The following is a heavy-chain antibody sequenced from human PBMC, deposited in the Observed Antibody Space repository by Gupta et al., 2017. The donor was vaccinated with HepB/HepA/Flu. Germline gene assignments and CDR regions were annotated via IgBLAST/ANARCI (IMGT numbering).Heavy chain of an antibody. CDR1: GGSISSSSYY. J-gene: IGHJ5*02. CDR3: ARQGDIVLMGYNWFDP. D-gene: IGHD2-8*01. V-gene: IGHV4-39*01. CDR2: IYYSGST. Sequence: QLQLQESGPGLVKPSETLSLTCTVSGGSISSSSYYWGWIRQPPGKGLEWIGSIYYSGSTYYNPSLKSRVTISVDTSKNQFSLKLSSVTAADTAVYYCARQGDIVLMGYNWFDPWGQGTLVTVSS.